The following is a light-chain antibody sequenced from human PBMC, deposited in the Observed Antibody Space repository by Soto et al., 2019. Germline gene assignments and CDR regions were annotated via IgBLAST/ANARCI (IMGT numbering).Light chain of an antibody. CDR1: QHISDW. J-gene: IGKJ1*01. V-gene: IGKV1-12*01. Sequence: QHISDWLAWYQQKPGKAPKVLIYAASSLHSGVPSRFSGSGSGTDFSLTIGGPQPQETATYDRRQSESMPWTFGQGTTVEIK. CDR3: RQSESMPWT. CDR2: AAS.